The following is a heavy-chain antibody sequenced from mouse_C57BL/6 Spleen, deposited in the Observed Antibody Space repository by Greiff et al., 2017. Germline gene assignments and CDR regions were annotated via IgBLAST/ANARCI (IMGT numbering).Heavy chain of an antibody. CDR3: ARERLRFDY. D-gene: IGHD3-2*02. Sequence: EVQLQQSGAELVKPGASVKLSCTASGFNIKDYYMHWVKQRTEQGLEWIGRIDPEDGETKYAPKFPGKATITVDPSSNTAYLKVSSLTSEDTAVVYCARERLRFDYWGQGTTLTVSS. V-gene: IGHV14-2*01. CDR1: GFNIKDYY. J-gene: IGHJ2*01. CDR2: IDPEDGET.